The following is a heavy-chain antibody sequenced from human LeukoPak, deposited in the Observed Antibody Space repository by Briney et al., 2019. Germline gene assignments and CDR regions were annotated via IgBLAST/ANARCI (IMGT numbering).Heavy chain of an antibody. CDR2: ISGSGTST. V-gene: IGHV3-23*01. Sequence: GGSLRLSCVASGFTFSNFAMGWVRQAPGKGLEWVSVISGSGTSTYYADSVKGRFIVSRGNSKNTVFLQMNRLGAEDTAVYYCAKCDGNYLYWYFDVWGRGTLASVSS. CDR1: GFTFSNFA. D-gene: IGHD1-7*01. CDR3: AKCDGNYLYWYFDV. J-gene: IGHJ2*01.